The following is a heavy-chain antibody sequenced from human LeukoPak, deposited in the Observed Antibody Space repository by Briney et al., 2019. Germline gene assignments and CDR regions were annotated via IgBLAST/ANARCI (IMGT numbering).Heavy chain of an antibody. CDR2: TFYRSKWYN. CDR3: ARGPPGRDGYNFPFDY. Sequence: SQTLSLTCAISGDSVSSNSAAWNWIRQSPSRGLEWLGRTFYRSKWYNDYAVCVKSRITINPDTSKNRFSLQLNSVTPEDTAVYYCARGPPGRDGYNFPFDYWGQGTLVTVSS. D-gene: IGHD5-24*01. V-gene: IGHV6-1*01. CDR1: GDSVSSNSAA. J-gene: IGHJ4*02.